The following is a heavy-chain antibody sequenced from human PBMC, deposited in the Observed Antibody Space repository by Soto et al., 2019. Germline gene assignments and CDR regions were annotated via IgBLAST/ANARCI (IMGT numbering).Heavy chain of an antibody. V-gene: IGHV3-23*05. J-gene: IGHJ4*02. CDR3: TRDWETDPEAFFDY. CDR2: IYTSGVP. CDR1: RFTFSTYA. D-gene: IGHD3-3*02. Sequence: EVQLLESGGGLVQPEGSLRLSCVASRFTFSTYAMSWVRQAPGKGLQWVAGIYTSGVPKYADSVQGRFTISRDDSKNTLYLQMNSLRAEDTAVYYCTRDWETDPEAFFDYWGQGTLVTVSS.